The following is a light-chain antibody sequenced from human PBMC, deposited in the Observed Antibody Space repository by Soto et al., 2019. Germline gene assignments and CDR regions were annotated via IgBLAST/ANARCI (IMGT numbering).Light chain of an antibody. CDR2: EVS. CDR1: SSDVGSYNR. J-gene: IGLJ2*01. V-gene: IGLV2-18*02. CDR3: SSYTSSSIVV. Sequence: QSVLTQPPSVSGSPGQSVTISCTGTSSDVGSYNRVSWYQQPPGTAPKLMIYEVSNRPSGVPDRFSGSKSGNMASLTISGLQAEDEADYYCSSYTSSSIVVFGGGTKVTVL.